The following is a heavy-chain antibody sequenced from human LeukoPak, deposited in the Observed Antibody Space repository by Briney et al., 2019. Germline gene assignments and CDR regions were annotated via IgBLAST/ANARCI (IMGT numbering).Heavy chain of an antibody. Sequence: SETLSLTCTVSGGSISSSSYYWGWIRQPPGKGLEWIETINYSRDTYNNPSLKSRVTISVDSSKNQFSLKLSSVTAADTAVYYCVRLQAVTGNFDYWGQGALVTVSS. CDR2: INYSRDT. V-gene: IGHV4-39*07. CDR1: GGSISSSSYY. J-gene: IGHJ4*02. CDR3: VRLQAVTGNFDY. D-gene: IGHD1-20*01.